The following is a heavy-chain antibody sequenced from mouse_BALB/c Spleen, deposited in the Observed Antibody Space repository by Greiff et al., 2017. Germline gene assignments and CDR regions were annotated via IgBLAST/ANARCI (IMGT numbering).Heavy chain of an antibody. Sequence: VQLQQSGAELVKPGASVKLSCTASGFNIKDTYMHWVKQRPEQGLEWIGRIDPANGNTKYDPKFQGKATITADTSSNTAYLQLSSLTSEDTAVYYCARSGYDGYSAWFADWGQGTLVTVSA. CDR1: GFNIKDTY. J-gene: IGHJ3*01. V-gene: IGHV14-3*02. D-gene: IGHD2-3*01. CDR2: IDPANGNT. CDR3: ARSGYDGYSAWFAD.